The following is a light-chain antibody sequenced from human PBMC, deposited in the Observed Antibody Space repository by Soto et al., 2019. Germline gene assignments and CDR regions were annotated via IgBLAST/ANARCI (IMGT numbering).Light chain of an antibody. J-gene: IGKJ1*01. CDR3: QHYSSVWA. Sequence: IRLTPFLAILSASVGARVTITWRAGQSINGWLAWYQQKPGQAPNLLIYKASTLESGAPSRFGGSGSGTEFTLTISCLHPDDFATYYCQHYSSVWAFGQGTKVDIK. CDR2: KAS. CDR1: QSINGW. V-gene: IGKV1-5*03.